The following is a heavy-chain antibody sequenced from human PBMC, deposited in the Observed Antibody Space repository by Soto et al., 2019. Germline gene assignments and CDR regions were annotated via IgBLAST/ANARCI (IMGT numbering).Heavy chain of an antibody. V-gene: IGHV2-5*02. CDR2: IYWDNDK. Sequence: QITLKESGPTLVKPTQTLTLTCTFSGFSLSNSGVGVGWIRQPPGKALEWLALIYWDNDKRKSPSLKSRLTITKDTSTNQVFLTITNMDPVDTATYYCSHTLIGINDSSANWFDPWGQGTLVTVSS. J-gene: IGHJ5*02. CDR3: SHTLIGINDSSANWFDP. CDR1: GFSLSNSGVG. D-gene: IGHD3-22*01.